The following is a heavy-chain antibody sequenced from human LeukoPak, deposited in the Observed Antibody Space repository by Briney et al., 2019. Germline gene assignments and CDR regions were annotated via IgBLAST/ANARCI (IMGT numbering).Heavy chain of an antibody. CDR3: AREVSARDGSLGRPFDY. CDR1: GGSFSGYY. CDR2: INHSGST. V-gene: IGHV4-34*01. Sequence: KSSETLSLTCAVYGGSFSGYYWSWIRQPPGKGLEWIGEINHSGSTNYNASLKSRVTMSVDTSKNQFSLKLSSVTAADTAVYYCAREVSARDGSLGRPFDYWGQGTLVTVSS. D-gene: IGHD5-24*01. J-gene: IGHJ4*02.